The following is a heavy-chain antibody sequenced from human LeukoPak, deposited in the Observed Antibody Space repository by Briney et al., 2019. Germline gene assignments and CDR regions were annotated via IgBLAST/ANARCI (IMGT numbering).Heavy chain of an antibody. Sequence: ASVKVSCKASGGTFNNFAISWVRQAPGQGLEWMGWIDTNTGNPTYAQGFIGRFVFSLDTSVTTAYLQISSLKAEDTAVYYCARGYDTTGYFSYWGQGTLVTVSS. CDR2: IDTNTGNP. CDR1: GGTFNNFA. CDR3: ARGYDTTGYFSY. V-gene: IGHV7-4-1*02. D-gene: IGHD3-22*01. J-gene: IGHJ4*02.